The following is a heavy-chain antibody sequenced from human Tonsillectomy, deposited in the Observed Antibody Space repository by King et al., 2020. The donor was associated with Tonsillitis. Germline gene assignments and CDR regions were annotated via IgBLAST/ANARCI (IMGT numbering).Heavy chain of an antibody. CDR1: GFTFSSYA. J-gene: IGHJ4*02. CDR2: ISGSCGST. V-gene: IGHV3-23*04. D-gene: IGHD3-22*01. Sequence: QLVQSGGGLVQPGGSLRLSCAASGFTFSSYAMSWVRQAPGKGLEWGSAISGSCGSTYYADSVKGRFTISRDNSKHTLYLQMNSLRAEDTAVYYCATSWEYYYDSSGFDYWGQGTLVTVSS. CDR3: ATSWEYYYDSSGFDY.